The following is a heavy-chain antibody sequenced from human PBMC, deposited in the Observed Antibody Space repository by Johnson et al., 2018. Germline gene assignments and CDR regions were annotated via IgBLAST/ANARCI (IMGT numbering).Heavy chain of an antibody. Sequence: VQLVESGGGLVQXGRSLRLSCTASGFTFGDYAMSWFRQAPGKGLEWVGFIRSKAYGGTTEYAASVKGRFTISRDDSKSIAYLQMNSLKPEDTAVYYCERGRYGDYSYFQHWGQGTLVTVSS. CDR2: IRSKAYGGTT. D-gene: IGHD4-17*01. CDR1: GFTFGDYA. J-gene: IGHJ1*01. CDR3: ERGRYGDYSYFQH. V-gene: IGHV3-49*03.